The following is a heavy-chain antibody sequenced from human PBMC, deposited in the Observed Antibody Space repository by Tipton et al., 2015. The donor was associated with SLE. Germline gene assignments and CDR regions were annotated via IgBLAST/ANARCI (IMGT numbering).Heavy chain of an antibody. CDR3: ARGGTRYRSSTSCFTVYYYMNV. D-gene: IGHD2-2*01. CDR2: IYYSGST. V-gene: IGHV4-59*01. J-gene: IGHJ6*03. Sequence: LSLTCTVSGGSISSYYWSWIRQPPGKGLEWIGYIYYSGSTNYNPSIKSRVTISVDTSKNQFSLKLSSVTAADTAVYYCARGGTRYRSSTSCFTVYYYMNVWGKGTTVTVSS. CDR1: GGSISSYY.